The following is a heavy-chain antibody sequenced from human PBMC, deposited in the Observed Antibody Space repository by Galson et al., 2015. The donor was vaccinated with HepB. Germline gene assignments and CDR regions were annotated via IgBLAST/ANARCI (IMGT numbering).Heavy chain of an antibody. Sequence: SVKVSCKASGYTFTGYYMHWVRQAPGQGLEWMGRINPNSGGTNYAQKFQGRVTMTRDTSISTAYMELSRLRSDDTAVYYCARAPPPGYSGSTWGYWGQGTLVTVSS. V-gene: IGHV1-2*06. CDR2: INPNSGGT. D-gene: IGHD1-26*01. CDR3: ARAPPPGYSGSTWGY. CDR1: GYTFTGYY. J-gene: IGHJ4*02.